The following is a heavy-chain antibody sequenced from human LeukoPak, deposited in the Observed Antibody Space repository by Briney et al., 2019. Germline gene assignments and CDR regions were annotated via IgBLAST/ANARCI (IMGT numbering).Heavy chain of an antibody. J-gene: IGHJ3*02. CDR2: IIPIFGTA. CDR1: GGTFSSYA. V-gene: IGHV1-69*13. CDR3: ASGPYDFWSGHPSQGDAFDI. D-gene: IGHD3-3*01. Sequence: SVKVSCKASGGTFSSYAISWVRQAPGQGLEWMGGIIPIFGTANYAQKFQGRVTITADESTSTAYMELSSLRSEDTAVYYCASGPYDFWSGHPSQGDAFDIWGQGTMVTVSS.